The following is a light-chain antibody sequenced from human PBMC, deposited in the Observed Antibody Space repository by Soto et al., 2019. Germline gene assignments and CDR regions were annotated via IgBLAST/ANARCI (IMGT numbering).Light chain of an antibody. Sequence: QPVLTQPASVSGSPGQSITISCTGTSSDVGGYNYVSWYQQHPGKAPKLMIYEVSNRPSGVSNRFSGSKSGNTASLPISGLQAEDEADYYGSSYTSSSTLVFGGGTKLTVL. V-gene: IGLV2-14*01. J-gene: IGLJ2*01. CDR2: EVS. CDR1: SSDVGGYNY. CDR3: SSYTSSSTLV.